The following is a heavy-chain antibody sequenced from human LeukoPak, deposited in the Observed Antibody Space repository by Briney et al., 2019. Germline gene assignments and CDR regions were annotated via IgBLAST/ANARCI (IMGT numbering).Heavy chain of an antibody. CDR3: ANMDYGDYIDY. CDR2: ISGSGDST. D-gene: IGHD4-17*01. CDR1: GFTFNSYG. Sequence: PGGSLRLSCAVSGFTFNSYGMRWVRQAPGKGLEWVSTISGSGDSTYYADSVKGRFTISRDNSKNTLYLQMNSLRAEDTAVYYCANMDYGDYIDYWGQGTLVTVSS. J-gene: IGHJ4*02. V-gene: IGHV3-23*01.